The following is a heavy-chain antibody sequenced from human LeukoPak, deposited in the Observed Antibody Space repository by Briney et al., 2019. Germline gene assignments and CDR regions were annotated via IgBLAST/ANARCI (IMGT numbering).Heavy chain of an antibody. J-gene: IGHJ5*02. D-gene: IGHD3-22*01. Sequence: SQTLSLTCAVSGGSISSGGYSWSWIRQPPGKGLEWIGYIYHSGSTYYNPSLKSRVTISVDRSKNQFSLKLSSVTAADTAVYYCASRYYYDSSGNHPFDPWGRGTLVTVSS. V-gene: IGHV4-30-2*01. CDR2: IYHSGST. CDR1: GGSISSGGYS. CDR3: ASRYYYDSSGNHPFDP.